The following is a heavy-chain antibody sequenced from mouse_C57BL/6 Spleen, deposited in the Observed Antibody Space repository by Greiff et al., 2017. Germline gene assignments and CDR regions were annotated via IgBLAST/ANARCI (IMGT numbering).Heavy chain of an antibody. V-gene: IGHV1-18*01. J-gene: IGHJ4*01. CDR2: INPNNGGT. CDR1: GYTFTDYN. D-gene: IGHD1-1*01. CDR3: ARRVTTVVASMDY. Sequence: VQLQQSGPELVKPGASVKIPCKASGYTFTDYNMDWVKQSHGKSLEWIGDINPNNGGTIYNQKFKGKATLTVDKSSSTAYMELRSLTSEDTAVYYCARRVTTVVASMDYWGQGTSVTVSS.